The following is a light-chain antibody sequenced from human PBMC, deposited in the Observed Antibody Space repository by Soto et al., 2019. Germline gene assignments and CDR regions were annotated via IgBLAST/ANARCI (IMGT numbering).Light chain of an antibody. CDR1: QSVRSTF. J-gene: IGKJ2*01. Sequence: VLPQSPDTLSLSPGDRATLSCRASQSVRSTFLAWYQQKPGQAPRLLIYGASNSAAGIPERFSGSASGTEFTRTNSRLEPDDSAVYYCQQYHDSPMNTFGRGSKLQIK. CDR2: GAS. V-gene: IGKV3-20*01. CDR3: QQYHDSPMNT.